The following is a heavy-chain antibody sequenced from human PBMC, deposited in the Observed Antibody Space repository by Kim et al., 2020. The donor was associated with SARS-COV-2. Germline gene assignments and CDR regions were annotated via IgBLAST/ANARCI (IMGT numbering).Heavy chain of an antibody. Sequence: SETLSLTCIVSGGSISSSSYYLAWMRQPPGKGLEWIASIYYTGSTYYNPSLKTRVTISVDTSQNQFSLKLSSVIAADTAVYYCARTAYCTSATCYRGWVDSWGQGTLVTVSS. CDR2: IYYTGST. CDR1: GGSISSSSYY. V-gene: IGHV4-39*01. D-gene: IGHD2-2*02. CDR3: ARTAYCTSATCYRGWVDS. J-gene: IGHJ5*01.